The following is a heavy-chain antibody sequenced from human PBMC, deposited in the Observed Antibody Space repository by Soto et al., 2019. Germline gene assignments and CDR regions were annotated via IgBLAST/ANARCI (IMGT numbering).Heavy chain of an antibody. Sequence: QVQLQESGPGLVKPSQTLSLTCTVSGGSISSGDYYWSWIRQPPGKGLEWIGYIYYSGSTYYNPSRKSRVTISGDTSKNQFSLKLSSVTAADTAVYYCARVQGGGGAMVHNYWGQGTLVTVSS. CDR2: IYYSGST. D-gene: IGHD5-18*01. V-gene: IGHV4-30-4*01. CDR3: ARVQGGGGAMVHNY. CDR1: GGSISSGDYY. J-gene: IGHJ4*02.